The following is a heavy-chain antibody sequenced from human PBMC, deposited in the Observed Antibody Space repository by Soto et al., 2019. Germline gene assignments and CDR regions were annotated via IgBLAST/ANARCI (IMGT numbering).Heavy chain of an antibody. CDR3: GSDPATESCIYLEL. CDR1: GFTFHNYD. V-gene: IGHV3-13*01. CDR2: FVIADET. J-gene: IGHJ4*02. Sequence: EVPLVESGGGLVQPGGSLRLSCAAFGFTFHNYDLHWDRQSTGEGLHWVSGFVIADETSFPASVRGRFSVSGETARNSFFLLIDCLRAEEAAVYNCGSDPATESCIYLELWGQGSRVTVS.